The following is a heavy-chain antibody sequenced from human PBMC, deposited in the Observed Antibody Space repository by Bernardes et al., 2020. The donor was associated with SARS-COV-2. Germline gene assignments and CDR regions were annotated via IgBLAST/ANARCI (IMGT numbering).Heavy chain of an antibody. J-gene: IGHJ4*02. V-gene: IGHV3-30*18. CDR2: RSSDGRVQ. CDR3: AKGSGNNDFQHFDL. D-gene: IGHD2-15*01. CDR1: GFSFVKFD. Sequence: GCPLISSCAASGFSFVKFDMHWVRQSPGTGLAWLAVRSSDGRVQYYADSVRGRFSISRDDSTDTVYLQMSTLRAEDSAIYFCAKGSGNNDFQHFDLWGRGTLVTVSA.